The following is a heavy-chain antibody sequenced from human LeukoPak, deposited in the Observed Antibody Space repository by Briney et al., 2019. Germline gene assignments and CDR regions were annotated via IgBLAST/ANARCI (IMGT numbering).Heavy chain of an antibody. V-gene: IGHV3-20*04. CDR3: ARGGGAVAGQNHYYYYMDV. CDR2: INWNGGST. CDR1: GFTFDDYG. Sequence: GGSLRLSCAASGFTFDDYGMSWVRQAPGKGLEWVSGINWNGGSTGYADSVKGRFTISRDNDKNSLYLQMNSLRAEDTALYYCARGGGAVAGQNHYYYYMDVWGKGTTVTVSS. D-gene: IGHD6-19*01. J-gene: IGHJ6*03.